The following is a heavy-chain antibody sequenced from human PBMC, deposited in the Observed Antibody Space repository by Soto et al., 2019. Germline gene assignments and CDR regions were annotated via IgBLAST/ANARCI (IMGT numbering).Heavy chain of an antibody. Sequence: GGSLRLSCAASGFTVSPIYMSWVRQAPGKGLEWVSIIYTGGGTYYADSVEGRFTISRGDSKNTLYLQMNSLRAEDTAVYYCARAGGITTPGIFDYWGPGTRVTVSS. CDR3: ARAGGITTPGIFDY. CDR1: GFTVSPIY. CDR2: IYTGGGT. V-gene: IGHV3-53*01. D-gene: IGHD6-13*01. J-gene: IGHJ4*01.